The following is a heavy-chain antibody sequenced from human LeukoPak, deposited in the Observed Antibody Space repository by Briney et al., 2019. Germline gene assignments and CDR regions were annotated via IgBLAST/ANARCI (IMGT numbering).Heavy chain of an antibody. V-gene: IGHV1-2*02. J-gene: IGHJ4*02. CDR3: ARGRSSYYDSSGYWGNDFDY. Sequence: ASVKVSRKASGYTFTGYYMHWVRQAPGQGLEWMGWINPNSGGTNYAQKFQGRVTMTRDTSISTAYMELSRLRSDDTAVYYCARGRSSYYDSSGYWGNDFDYWGQGTLVTVSS. CDR2: INPNSGGT. CDR1: GYTFTGYY. D-gene: IGHD3-22*01.